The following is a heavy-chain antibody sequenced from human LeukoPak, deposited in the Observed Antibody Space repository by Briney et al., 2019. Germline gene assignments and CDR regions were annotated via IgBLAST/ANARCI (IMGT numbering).Heavy chain of an antibody. V-gene: IGHV1-46*01. Sequence: GASVKVSCKASGFTFTNYNLHWVRQAPGQGLEWMGIINPSGGSTSYAQKFQGRVTMTRDTSTSTVYMELSSLRSEDTAVYYCARPRGIKKNDYYFDYWGQGTLVTVSS. D-gene: IGHD3-10*01. CDR3: ARPRGIKKNDYYFDY. CDR1: GFTFTNYN. J-gene: IGHJ4*02. CDR2: INPSGGST.